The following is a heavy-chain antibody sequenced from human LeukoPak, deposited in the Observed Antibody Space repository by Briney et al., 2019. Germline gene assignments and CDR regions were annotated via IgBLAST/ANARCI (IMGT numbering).Heavy chain of an antibody. Sequence: PSETLSLTCAVYGGSFSGYYWSWIRQPPGKGLEWIGEINHSGSTNYNPSLKSRVTISVDTSKNQFSLKLSSVTAADTAVYYCASMIVGATTSDYWGQGTLATVSS. CDR3: ASMIVGATTSDY. CDR1: GGSFSGYY. CDR2: INHSGST. V-gene: IGHV4-34*01. J-gene: IGHJ4*02. D-gene: IGHD1-26*01.